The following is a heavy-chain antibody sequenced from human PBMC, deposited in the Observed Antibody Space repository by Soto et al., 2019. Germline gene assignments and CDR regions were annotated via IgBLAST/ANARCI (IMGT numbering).Heavy chain of an antibody. Sequence: SVKVSCRASGGTFSSSTISWVRQAPGQGLEWMGRIIPILGIANYAQKFQGRVTITADKSTSTAYMELSSLRSEDTAVYYCARTSIAVAVPFDYWGQGTLVTVSS. J-gene: IGHJ4*02. CDR3: ARTSIAVAVPFDY. CDR2: IIPILGIA. D-gene: IGHD6-19*01. CDR1: GGTFSSST. V-gene: IGHV1-69*02.